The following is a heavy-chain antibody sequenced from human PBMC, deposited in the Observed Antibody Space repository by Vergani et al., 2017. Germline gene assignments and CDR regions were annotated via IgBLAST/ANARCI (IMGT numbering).Heavy chain of an antibody. CDR2: ISSSSSYI. CDR1: GFTFSSYS. V-gene: IGHV3-21*04. D-gene: IGHD5-12*01. J-gene: IGHJ4*02. Sequence: EVQLVESGGGLVKPGGSLRLSCAASGFTFSSYSMNWVRQAPGKGLEWVSSISSSSSYIYYADSVKGRFTISRDNAKNSLYLQMNSLRAEDTAVYYCACSEGIVATIGDDYWGQGTLVTVSS. CDR3: ACSEGIVATIGDDY.